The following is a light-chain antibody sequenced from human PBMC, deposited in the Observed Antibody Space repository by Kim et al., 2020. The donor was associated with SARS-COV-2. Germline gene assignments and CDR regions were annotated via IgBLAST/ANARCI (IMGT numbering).Light chain of an antibody. CDR2: DAS. V-gene: IGKV3-20*01. CDR3: QQYGSSPQT. J-gene: IGKJ1*01. Sequence: EIVLTQSPGTLSLSPGERATFSCRASQSVSGSYSAWYQQKPGQAPRLLIYDASTRATGIPDRFSGSGSGTDFTLTISRLEPEDFAVYYCQQYGSSPQTFGQGTKVDIK. CDR1: QSVSGSY.